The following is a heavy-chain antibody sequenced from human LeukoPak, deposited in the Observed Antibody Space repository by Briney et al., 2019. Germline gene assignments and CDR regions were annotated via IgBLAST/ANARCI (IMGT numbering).Heavy chain of an antibody. D-gene: IGHD4-17*01. CDR1: GFTFSSYG. CDR3: AKDLYGDYGPAGY. CDR2: IRYDGSNK. V-gene: IGHV3-30*02. Sequence: GWSLRISCAAPGFTFSSYGMHWVRQAPGKGLQWVAFIRYDGSNKYYADSVKGRFTISRENSKNTLYLQMNSLRAADTAVYYCAKDLYGDYGPAGYWGQGTLVTVSS. J-gene: IGHJ4*02.